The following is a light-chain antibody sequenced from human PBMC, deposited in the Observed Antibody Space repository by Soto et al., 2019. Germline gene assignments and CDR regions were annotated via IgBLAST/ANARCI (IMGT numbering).Light chain of an antibody. CDR2: DAS. CDR1: QDIRNN. V-gene: IGKV1-33*01. CDR3: QQYDSLPPT. Sequence: DIQMTQSPSSLSASVGDRVSFSCQASQDIRNNLNWYQHKPGKAPNLLIFDASNLETGVTSRFSGGGSGTEFTFTISSLQAEDIATYYCQQYDSLPPTFGGGTKVDIK. J-gene: IGKJ4*01.